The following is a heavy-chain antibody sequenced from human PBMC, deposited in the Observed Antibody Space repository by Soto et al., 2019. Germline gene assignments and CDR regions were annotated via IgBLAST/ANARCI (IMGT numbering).Heavy chain of an antibody. CDR3: TTAEEDIGIDGAFDY. CDR1: GLPFSKAW. Sequence: EVHLVESGGGLVKPGGSLRLSCAASGLPFSKAWMSWVRQAPGKGLEWVGRTKNKGTTDYAAPVKDRFTISRDDSQNMVYLQMDSLKTEDTAVYYYTTAEEDIGIDGAFDYWGQGTLVTVSS. CDR2: TKNKGTT. D-gene: IGHD2-21*01. V-gene: IGHV3-15*01. J-gene: IGHJ4*02.